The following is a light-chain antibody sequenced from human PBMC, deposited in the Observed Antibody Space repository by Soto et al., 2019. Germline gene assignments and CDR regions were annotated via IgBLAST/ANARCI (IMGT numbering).Light chain of an antibody. CDR3: SSYTSSSPLYV. J-gene: IGLJ1*01. Sequence: QSALTQPASVSGSPGQSITISCTGTSSDVGGYNYVSWYQQHPGKAPKLMIFEVSSRPSGVSYRFSGSKSGNTASLTISGLQAEDEAAYYCSSYTSSSPLYVFGSGTKLTVL. CDR1: SSDVGGYNY. V-gene: IGLV2-14*01. CDR2: EVS.